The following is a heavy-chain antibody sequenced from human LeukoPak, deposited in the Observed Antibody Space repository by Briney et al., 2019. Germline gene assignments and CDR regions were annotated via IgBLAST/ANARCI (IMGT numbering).Heavy chain of an antibody. CDR2: INWNGGST. V-gene: IGHV3-20*04. D-gene: IGHD4-23*01. Sequence: GRSLRLSCAASGFTFDDYGMGWVRQAPGRWRGWVSGINWNGGSTGYADSVKGRFTISRDNAKTSLYLQMNSLRAEDTALYYCARVRGSTQHYGGEYFDYWGQGTLVTVSS. J-gene: IGHJ4*02. CDR3: ARVRGSTQHYGGEYFDY. CDR1: GFTFDDYG.